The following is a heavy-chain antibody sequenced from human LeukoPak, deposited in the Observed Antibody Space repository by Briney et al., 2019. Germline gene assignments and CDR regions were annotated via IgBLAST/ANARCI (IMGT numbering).Heavy chain of an antibody. J-gene: IGHJ3*02. CDR1: GGSISSYY. D-gene: IGHD3-22*01. Sequence: SETLSLTCTVSGGSISSYYWSWIRQPPGKGLEWIGYIYYSGSTNYNPSLKSRVTISVDTSKNQFSLKLSSVTAADTAVYYCARESVSYYYDSSGSPDAFDIWGQGTMVTVSS. CDR2: IYYSGST. V-gene: IGHV4-59*01. CDR3: ARESVSYYYDSSGSPDAFDI.